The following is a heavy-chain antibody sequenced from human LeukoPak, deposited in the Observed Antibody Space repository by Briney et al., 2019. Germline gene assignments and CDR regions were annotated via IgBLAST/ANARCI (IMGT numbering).Heavy chain of an antibody. V-gene: IGHV4-39*07. CDR1: GGTISSSSYY. J-gene: IGHJ3*02. CDR3: ARGKAGDAFDI. CDR2: IYYSGST. Sequence: SETLSLTCIVSGGTISSSSYYWGWIRQPPGKGLERIGNIYYSGSTYYNPSLKSRVTISVDTSKNQFSLKLSSVTAADTAVYYCARGKAGDAFDIWGQGTTVTVSS.